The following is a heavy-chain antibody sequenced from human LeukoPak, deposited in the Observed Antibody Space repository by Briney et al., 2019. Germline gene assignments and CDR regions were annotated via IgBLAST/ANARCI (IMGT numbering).Heavy chain of an antibody. CDR2: ISAYNGNT. J-gene: IGHJ4*02. CDR1: GYTFTSYD. Sequence: ATVKVSCKASGYTFTSYDINWVRQAPGQGLEWMGWISAYNGNTNYAQKLQGRVTMTTDTSTSTAYMELRSLRSDDTAVYYCARESLHYDSSGYCYWGQGTLVTVSS. V-gene: IGHV1-18*01. CDR3: ARESLHYDSSGYCY. D-gene: IGHD3-22*01.